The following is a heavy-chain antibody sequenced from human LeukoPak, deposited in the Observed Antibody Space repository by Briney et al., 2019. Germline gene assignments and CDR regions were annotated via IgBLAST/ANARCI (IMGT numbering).Heavy chain of an antibody. V-gene: IGHV3-30-3*01. D-gene: IGHD3-22*01. Sequence: GGSLRLSCAASGFTFSSYAMPWVRQAPGKGLEWVAVISYDGSNKYYADSVKGRFTISRDNSKNTLYLQMNSLRAEDTAVYYCARHDSSGGFDYWGQGTLVTVSS. J-gene: IGHJ4*02. CDR3: ARHDSSGGFDY. CDR2: ISYDGSNK. CDR1: GFTFSSYA.